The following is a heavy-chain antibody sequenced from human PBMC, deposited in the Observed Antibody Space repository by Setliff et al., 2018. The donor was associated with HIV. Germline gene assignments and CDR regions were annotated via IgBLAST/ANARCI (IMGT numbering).Heavy chain of an antibody. Sequence: GESLKISCKGSGYTFTHYWIGWVRQMPGKGLEWMGILYPGDSDSRYSPSFQGQVTISADKSISTAYLQWSSLKASDTAMYYCARLTSPYHNFWSGPFDYWGQGTLVTVSS. V-gene: IGHV5-51*01. CDR3: ARLTSPYHNFWSGPFDY. D-gene: IGHD3-3*01. CDR2: LYPGDSDS. CDR1: GYTFTHYW. J-gene: IGHJ4*02.